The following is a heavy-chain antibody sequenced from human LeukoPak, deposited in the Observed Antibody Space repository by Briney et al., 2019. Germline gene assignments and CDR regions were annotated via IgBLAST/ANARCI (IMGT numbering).Heavy chain of an antibody. D-gene: IGHD3-10*01. CDR3: ARSLRTMVRGVIKSVALDI. V-gene: IGHV4-59*08. Sequence: SETLSLTCTVSGGSISSYYWSWIRQPPGKGLEWIGYIYYSGSTNYNPSLKSRVTISVDTSKNQFSLKLSSVTAADTAVYYCARSLRTMVRGVIKSVALDIWGQGTMVTVSS. CDR2: IYYSGST. CDR1: GGSISSYY. J-gene: IGHJ3*02.